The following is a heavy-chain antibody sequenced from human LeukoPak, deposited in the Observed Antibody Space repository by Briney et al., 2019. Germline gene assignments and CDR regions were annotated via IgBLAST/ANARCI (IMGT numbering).Heavy chain of an antibody. CDR3: ARSVDEHYDVWSGYSTGSFDY. CDR1: GYTFRGNL. J-gene: IGHJ4*02. V-gene: IGHV1-2*02. CDR2: INPNSGDT. D-gene: IGHD3-3*01. Sequence: LLKVYCKAAGYTFRGNLLDGVPQEPGQGLEWMGWINPNSGDTSYAQKFQGKVSMTRDTSINTVYMNLNRLTSDDTALYYCARSVDEHYDVWSGYSTGSFDYWGQGTLVTVSS.